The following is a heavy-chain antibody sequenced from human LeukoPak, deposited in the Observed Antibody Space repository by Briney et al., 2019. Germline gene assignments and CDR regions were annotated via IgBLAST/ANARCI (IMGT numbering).Heavy chain of an antibody. J-gene: IGHJ4*02. D-gene: IGHD2-21*02. CDR3: AKSRIVVVTAIHPPGHY. CDR1: GFTFSSYA. V-gene: IGHV3-23*01. Sequence: GGSLRLSCAASGFTFSSYAMSWVRQAPGKGLEWVSAISGSGGSTYYADSVKGRFTISRDNSKNTLYLQMNSLRAEDTAVYYCAKSRIVVVTAIHPPGHYWSQGTLVTVSS. CDR2: ISGSGGST.